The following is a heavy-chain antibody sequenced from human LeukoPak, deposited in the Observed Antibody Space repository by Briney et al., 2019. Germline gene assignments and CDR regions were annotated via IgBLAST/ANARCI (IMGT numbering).Heavy chain of an antibody. J-gene: IGHJ4*02. Sequence: PVGSLRLSCAASGFTFSSYGMHWVRQAPGKGLEGVAVIWYDGSNKYYAASVKGRFTRSRDNSKNTLYLQMNRLRDADTAVYSCARESECSGGSCLPDYWGQGTLVTVSS. CDR3: ARESECSGGSCLPDY. CDR2: IWYDGSNK. CDR1: GFTFSSYG. D-gene: IGHD2-15*01. V-gene: IGHV3-33*01.